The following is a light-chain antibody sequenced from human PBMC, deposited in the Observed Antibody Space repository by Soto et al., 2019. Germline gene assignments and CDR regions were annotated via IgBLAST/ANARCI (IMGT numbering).Light chain of an antibody. CDR3: SSYTRTRVI. Sequence: QSALTQPASVSGSPGQSITISCTGTSSDVGGYTYVSWYQQHPGKAPKLMIYEVSNRPSGVSNRFSGSKSGNTASLTTSGLQAEDEADYYCSSYTRTRVIFGGGTKLTVL. CDR2: EVS. J-gene: IGLJ2*01. CDR1: SSDVGGYTY. V-gene: IGLV2-14*01.